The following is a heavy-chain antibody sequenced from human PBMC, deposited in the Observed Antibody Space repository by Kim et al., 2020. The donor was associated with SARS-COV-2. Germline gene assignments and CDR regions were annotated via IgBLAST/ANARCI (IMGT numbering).Heavy chain of an antibody. CDR3: ARGRGYYYGSGSYYKFGKGYGMDV. Sequence: SETLSLTCAVYGGSFSGYYWSWIRQPPGKGLEWIGEINHSGSTNYNPSLKSRVTISVDTSKNQFSLKLSSVTAADTAVYYCARGRGYYYGSGSYYKFGKGYGMDVWGQGTTVTVSS. D-gene: IGHD3-10*01. CDR1: GGSFSGYY. V-gene: IGHV4-34*01. J-gene: IGHJ6*02. CDR2: INHSGST.